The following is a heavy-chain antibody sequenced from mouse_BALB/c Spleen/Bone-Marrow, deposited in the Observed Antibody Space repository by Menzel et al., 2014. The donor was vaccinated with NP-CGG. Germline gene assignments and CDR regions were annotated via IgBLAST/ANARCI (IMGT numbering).Heavy chain of an antibody. CDR2: ISGGGSYT. CDR3: ARHAYYDQTEVSFVY. J-gene: IGHJ3*01. Sequence: EVHLVESGGGLVKSGGSLKLSCAASGFTFSNYGMSWVRQTPEKRLEWVATISGGGSYTFYSDSVKGRFTISRDNAKNNLSPQLSSLRSEDTALYYCARHAYYDQTEVSFVYWGQGTLVTVSA. V-gene: IGHV5-9-2*01. CDR1: GFTFSNYG. D-gene: IGHD2-4*01.